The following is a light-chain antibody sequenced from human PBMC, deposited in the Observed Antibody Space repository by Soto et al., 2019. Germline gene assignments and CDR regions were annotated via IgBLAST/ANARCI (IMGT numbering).Light chain of an antibody. V-gene: IGKV3-15*01. CDR3: QQYNNWPPIT. J-gene: IGKJ5*01. Sequence: EIVMTQSPATLSVSPGERATLSCRASQGVSSNLAWYQQNPGPAPRLLIYGASTRATGIPARFSGSGSGTEFTLTISSLQSEDFAVYSCQQYNNWPPITFGQGTRLEIK. CDR2: GAS. CDR1: QGVSSN.